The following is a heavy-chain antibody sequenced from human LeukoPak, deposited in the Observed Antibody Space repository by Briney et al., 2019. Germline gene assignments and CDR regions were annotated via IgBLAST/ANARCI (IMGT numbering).Heavy chain of an antibody. V-gene: IGHV4-30-4*01. CDR1: GGSISSGDYY. J-gene: IGHJ4*02. Sequence: SQTLSLTCTVSGGSISSGDYYWSWIRQPPGKGLEWIGYIYYSGSTYYNPSLKSRVTISVDTSKNQFSLKLSSVTAADTAVYYCARVGLYYGDYAGLSNYFDYWGQGTLVTVSS. CDR3: ARVGLYYGDYAGLSNYFDY. CDR2: IYYSGST. D-gene: IGHD4-17*01.